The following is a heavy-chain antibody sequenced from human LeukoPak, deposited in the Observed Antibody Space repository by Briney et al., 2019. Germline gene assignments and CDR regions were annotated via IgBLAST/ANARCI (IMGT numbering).Heavy chain of an antibody. D-gene: IGHD3-10*01. CDR2: ISYDESNQ. J-gene: IGHJ4*02. Sequence: PGGSLRLSCAASGFTFSSYGMHWVRQAPGKGLEWVAAISYDESNQSYADSVKGRFTISRDNSKNTLYLQMNSLRAEDAAVYYCARDWFHAFDYWGQGTLVTVSS. V-gene: IGHV3-30*03. CDR1: GFTFSSYG. CDR3: ARDWFHAFDY.